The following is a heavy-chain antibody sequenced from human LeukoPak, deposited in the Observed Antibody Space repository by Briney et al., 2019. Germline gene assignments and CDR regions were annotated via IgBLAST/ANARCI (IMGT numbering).Heavy chain of an antibody. Sequence: PSETLSLTCTVSGGSISSYYWSWIRQPPGKGLEWIGYIYHSGSTNYNPSLKSRVTISVDKSKNQFSLKLSSVTAADTAVYYCARNIAVAGQGWFDPWGQGTLVTVSS. CDR2: IYHSGST. V-gene: IGHV4-59*12. J-gene: IGHJ5*02. CDR3: ARNIAVAGQGWFDP. CDR1: GGSISSYY. D-gene: IGHD6-19*01.